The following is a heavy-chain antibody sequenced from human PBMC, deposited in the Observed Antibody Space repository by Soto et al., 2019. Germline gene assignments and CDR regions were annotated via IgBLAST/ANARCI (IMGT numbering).Heavy chain of an antibody. Sequence: GGSLRLSCAASGFTFSSYWMHWVRQAPGKGLVWVSRIKGDGSETNYADSVKGRFTISRDNAKNTLYLQLNSLRAEDTAVYYCLRGNSGYGNFDYWGQGTRVTVSS. D-gene: IGHD5-12*01. CDR1: GFTFSSYW. CDR3: LRGNSGYGNFDY. V-gene: IGHV3-74*01. J-gene: IGHJ4*02. CDR2: IKGDGSET.